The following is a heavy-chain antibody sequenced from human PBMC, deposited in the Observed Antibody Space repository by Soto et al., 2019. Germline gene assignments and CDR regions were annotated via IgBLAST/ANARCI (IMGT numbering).Heavy chain of an antibody. Sequence: SVKVSCKASGGTFSSYAISWVRQAPGQGLEWMGGIIPIFGTANYAQKFQGRVTITADESTSTAYMELSSLRSEDTAVYYCARVYDSSGYYSGSFDYWGQGTLVTVSS. CDR3: ARVYDSSGYYSGSFDY. CDR2: IIPIFGTA. D-gene: IGHD3-22*01. J-gene: IGHJ4*02. CDR1: GGTFSSYA. V-gene: IGHV1-69*13.